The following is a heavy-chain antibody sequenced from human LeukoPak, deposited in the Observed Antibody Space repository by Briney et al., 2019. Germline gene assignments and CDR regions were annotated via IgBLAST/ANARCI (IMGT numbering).Heavy chain of an antibody. CDR1: GYTFTGYY. Sequence: ASVKVSCKASGYTFTGYYMHWVRQAPGQGLEWMGWINPNSGGTNYAQKFQGRVTMTRDTSISTAYMELSRLRSDDTAVYYCARASANYYDSSGYGDYWGRGTLVTVSS. CDR2: INPNSGGT. D-gene: IGHD3-22*01. J-gene: IGHJ4*02. V-gene: IGHV1-2*02. CDR3: ARASANYYDSSGYGDY.